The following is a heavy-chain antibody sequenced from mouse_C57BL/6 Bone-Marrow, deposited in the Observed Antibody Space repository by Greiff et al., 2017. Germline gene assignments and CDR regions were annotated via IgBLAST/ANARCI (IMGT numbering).Heavy chain of an antibody. J-gene: IGHJ3*01. V-gene: IGHV5-17*01. CDR3: ARPMVTGWFAY. Sequence: EVMLVESGGGLVKPGGSLKLSCAASGFTFSDYGMHWVRQAPEKGLEWVAYISSGSSTIYYADTVKGRFTISRDNARTTLFLQMTSLRSEDTAMYYCARPMVTGWFAYWGQGTLVTVSA. CDR2: ISSGSSTI. D-gene: IGHD2-2*01. CDR1: GFTFSDYG.